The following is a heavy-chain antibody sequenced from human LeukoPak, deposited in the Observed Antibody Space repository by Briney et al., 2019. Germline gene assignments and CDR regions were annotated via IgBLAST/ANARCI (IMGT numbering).Heavy chain of an antibody. V-gene: IGHV1-2*02. Sequence: ASVKVSCKASGYTFTAYYIHWVRQAPGQGLEWMGWINPNSGGTKYAQKFQVSVTMTRDTSISTAYMELSRLRSDDTAVYYCAKDNVMVTTTDAFDIWGQGTMVTVSS. CDR1: GYTFTAYY. CDR3: AKDNVMVTTTDAFDI. J-gene: IGHJ3*02. D-gene: IGHD2-21*02. CDR2: INPNSGGT.